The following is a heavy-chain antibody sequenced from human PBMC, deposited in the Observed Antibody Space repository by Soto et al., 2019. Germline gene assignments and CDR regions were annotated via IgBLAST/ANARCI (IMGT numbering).Heavy chain of an antibody. CDR1: GGSISSSSYY. CDR2: IYYSGST. V-gene: IGHV4-39*01. D-gene: IGHD3-10*01. Sequence: SETLSLTCTVSGGSISSSSYYWGWIRQPPGKGLEWIGSIYYSGSTYYNPSLKSRVTISVDTSKNQFSLKLSSVTAADTAVYYCARRQGTYFDYWGQGTLVTVSS. CDR3: ARRQGTYFDY. J-gene: IGHJ4*02.